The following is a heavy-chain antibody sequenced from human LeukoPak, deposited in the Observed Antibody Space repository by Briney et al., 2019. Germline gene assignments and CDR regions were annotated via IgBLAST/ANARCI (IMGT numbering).Heavy chain of an antibody. CDR3: ARGSNRDY. D-gene: IGHD2-8*01. CDR2: INPNTGGT. J-gene: IGHJ4*02. V-gene: IGHV1-2*02. CDR1: GYTFTNYY. Sequence: ASVKVSCKASGYTFTNYYIHWLRQAPGQGLEWMGWINPNTGGTNYAQKFQGRVTMTRDTSISTAYMELSRLGSDDTAVYYCARGSNRDYWGQGTLVTVSS.